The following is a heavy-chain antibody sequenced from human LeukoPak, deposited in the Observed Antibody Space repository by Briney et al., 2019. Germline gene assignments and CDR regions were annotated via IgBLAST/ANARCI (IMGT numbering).Heavy chain of an antibody. V-gene: IGHV3-48*04. CDR3: ARDLPAYYYDSSGYGMDV. D-gene: IGHD3-22*01. CDR1: GFTFSSYS. J-gene: IGHJ6*02. Sequence: GGSLRLSCTASGFTFSSYSMNWVRQAPGKGLEWVSYISSSGSTIYYADSVKGRFTISRDNAKNSLYLQMSSLRAEDTAVYYCARDLPAYYYDSSGYGMDVWGQGTTVTVSS. CDR2: ISSSGSTI.